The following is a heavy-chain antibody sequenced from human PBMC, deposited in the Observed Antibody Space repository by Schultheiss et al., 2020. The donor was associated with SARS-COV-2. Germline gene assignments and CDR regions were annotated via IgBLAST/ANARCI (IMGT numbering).Heavy chain of an antibody. V-gene: IGHV3-74*01. D-gene: IGHD4-17*01. CDR1: GFTFSSYS. J-gene: IGHJ6*02. CDR2: INSDGSST. CDR3: ASLGGDYGDYIYYYYGMDV. Sequence: GGSLRLSCAASGFTFSSYSMNWVRQAPGKGLEWVSRINSDGSSTSYADSVKGRFTISRDNAKNTLYLQMNSLRAEDTAVYYCASLGGDYGDYIYYYYGMDVWGQGTTVTVSS.